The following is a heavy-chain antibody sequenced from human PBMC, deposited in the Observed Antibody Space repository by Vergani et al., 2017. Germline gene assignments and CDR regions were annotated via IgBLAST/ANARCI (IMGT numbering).Heavy chain of an antibody. J-gene: IGHJ6*02. Sequence: QVQLQESGPGLVKPSATLSLTCAVSAYSISSTYYWGWIRQPPGKGLEWIGNIYHTGSAYYNPSLKSRVTISVDTAKNQFSLKLSSVTAADTAVYYCARHGGDDDGGGMDVWGQGTTVTVSS. CDR3: ARHGGDDDGGGMDV. D-gene: IGHD2-21*02. CDR2: IYHTGSA. V-gene: IGHV4-38-2*01. CDR1: AYSISSTYY.